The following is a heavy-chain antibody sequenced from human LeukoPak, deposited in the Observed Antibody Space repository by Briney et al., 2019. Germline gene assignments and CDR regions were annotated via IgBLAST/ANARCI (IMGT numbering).Heavy chain of an antibody. CDR2: INPNTGAT. CDR3: AREGDYNGSGRGDS. J-gene: IGHJ4*02. V-gene: IGHV1-2*02. Sequence: ASVKVSCKTSGYTFTGFYIHWVRQAPGQGLEWMGWINPNTGATNFAQKFQGRVTMTTDTSVSTAYMDLGRLRFDDTAVYYCAREGDYNGSGRGDSWGQGSLVVVSS. CDR1: GYTFTGFY. D-gene: IGHD3-10*01.